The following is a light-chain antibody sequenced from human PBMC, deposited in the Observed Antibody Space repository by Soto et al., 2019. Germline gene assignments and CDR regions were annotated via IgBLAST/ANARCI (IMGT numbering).Light chain of an antibody. CDR2: GAS. Sequence: EIVLPQSPGTLSLSPGERATLSCRASQSVSSSYLAWYQQKPGQAPRLLIYGASSRATGSPDRFTGSGSGTDFTPTTSSLEPEDVVVYYCQQYGSSPAWTFGQGTKVEIK. V-gene: IGKV3-20*01. J-gene: IGKJ1*01. CDR1: QSVSSSY. CDR3: QQYGSSPAWT.